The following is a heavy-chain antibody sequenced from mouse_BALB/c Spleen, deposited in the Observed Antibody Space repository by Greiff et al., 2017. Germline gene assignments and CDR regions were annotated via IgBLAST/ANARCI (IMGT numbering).Heavy chain of an antibody. CDR3: ARGGDYDEMDY. D-gene: IGHD2-4*01. CDR2: IDPANGNT. CDR1: GFNIKDTY. J-gene: IGHJ4*01. V-gene: IGHV14-3*02. Sequence: EVQLQQSGAELVKPGASVKLSCTASGFNIKDTYMHWVKQRPEQGLEWIGRIDPANGNTKYDPKFQGKATITADTSSNTAYLQLSSLTSEDTAVYCCARGGDYDEMDYGGQGTSVTVSS.